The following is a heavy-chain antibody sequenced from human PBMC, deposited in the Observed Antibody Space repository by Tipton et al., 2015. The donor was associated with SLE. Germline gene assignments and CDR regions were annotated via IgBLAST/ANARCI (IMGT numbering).Heavy chain of an antibody. CDR3: ATLDLGD. J-gene: IGHJ4*02. CDR2: ISFDGSNK. D-gene: IGHD3-3*01. CDR1: GFTFSSYS. Sequence: SLRLSCAASGFTFSSYSMHWVRQAPGKGLEWVAVISFDGSNKYYADSVKGRFTISRDNSKNTLYLQMSSLRAEDTAAYYCATLDLGDWGQGALVTVSS. V-gene: IGHV3-30*04.